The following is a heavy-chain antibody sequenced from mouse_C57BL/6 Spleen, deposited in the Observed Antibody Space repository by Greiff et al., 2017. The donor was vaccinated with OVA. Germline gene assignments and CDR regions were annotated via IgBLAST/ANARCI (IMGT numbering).Heavy chain of an antibody. D-gene: IGHD2-3*01. CDR2: INPSNGGT. CDR3: ARESYDGRAWFAY. CDR1: GYTFTSYW. V-gene: IGHV1-53*01. Sequence: QVHVKQPGTELVKPGASVKLSCKASGYTFTSYWMHWVKQRPGQGLEWIGNINPSNGGTNYNEKFKSKATLTVDKSSSTAYMQLSSLTSEDSAVYYCARESYDGRAWFAYWGQGTLVTVSA. J-gene: IGHJ3*01.